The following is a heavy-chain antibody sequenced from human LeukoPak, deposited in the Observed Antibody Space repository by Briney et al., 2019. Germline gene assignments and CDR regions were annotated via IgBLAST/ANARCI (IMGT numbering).Heavy chain of an antibody. D-gene: IGHD3-22*01. J-gene: IGHJ4*02. CDR2: MNPNSGNT. V-gene: IGHV1-8*01. CDR1: GYTFTSYD. Sequence: GASVKVSCKASGYTFTSYDINWVRQATGQGLEWMGWMNPNSGNTGYAQKFQGRVTMTRNTSISTAYMELSSLRSEDAAVYYCARTGSGYLYKGGDYWGQGTLVTVSS. CDR3: ARTGSGYLYKGGDY.